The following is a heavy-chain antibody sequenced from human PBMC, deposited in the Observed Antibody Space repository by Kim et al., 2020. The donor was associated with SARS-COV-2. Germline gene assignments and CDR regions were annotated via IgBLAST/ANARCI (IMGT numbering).Heavy chain of an antibody. CDR3: ASLEYSSSWSDY. CDR1: GGSISSSSYY. J-gene: IGHJ4*02. D-gene: IGHD6-13*01. V-gene: IGHV4-39*01. CDR2: IYYSGST. Sequence: SETLSLTCTVSGGSISSSSYYWGWIRQPPGKGLEWIGSIYYSGSTYYNPSLKSRVTISVDTSKNQFSLELTSVTAADTTVYYCASLEYSSSWSDYWGQGTLVTVSS.